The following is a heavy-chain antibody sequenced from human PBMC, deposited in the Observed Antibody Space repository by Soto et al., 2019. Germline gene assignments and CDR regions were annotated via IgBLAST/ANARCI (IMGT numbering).Heavy chain of an antibody. CDR3: ARSLRFLEWLPFDY. CDR1: GGTFSSYT. CDR2: IIPILGIA. D-gene: IGHD3-3*01. V-gene: IGHV1-69*02. Sequence: SVKVSCKASGGTFSSYTISWVRQAPGQGLEWMGRIIPILGIANYAQKFQGRVTITADKSTSTAYMELSSLRSEDTAVYYCARSLRFLEWLPFDYWGQGTLVTVSS. J-gene: IGHJ4*02.